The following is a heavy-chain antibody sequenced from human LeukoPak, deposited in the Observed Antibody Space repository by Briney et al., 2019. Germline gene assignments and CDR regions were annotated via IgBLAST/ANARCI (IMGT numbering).Heavy chain of an antibody. D-gene: IGHD6-19*01. J-gene: IGHJ5*02. CDR3: ARGRSSLDL. V-gene: IGHV4-59*01. CDR1: GGSISTYY. Sequence: SETLSLTCTLSGGSISTYYWSWIRQPPGKGLEWIGYIYHSGSTNYNPSLKSRVTISVDTSKNQFSLKLSSVTAADTAVYYCARGRSSLDLWGQGTLVTVSS. CDR2: IYHSGST.